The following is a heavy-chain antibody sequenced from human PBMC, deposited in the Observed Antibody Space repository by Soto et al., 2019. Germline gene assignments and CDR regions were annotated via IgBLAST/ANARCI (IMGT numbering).Heavy chain of an antibody. CDR1: GGTFSSYT. CDR2: IIPILGIA. J-gene: IGHJ4*02. CDR3: ARDSGFGTAAGVFDY. D-gene: IGHD6-13*01. Sequence: ASVKVSCKASGGTFSSYTISWVRQAPGQGLEWMGRIIPILGIANYAQKFQGRVTITADKSTSTAYMELSSLRSEDTAVYYCARDSGFGTAAGVFDYWGQGTLVTVSS. V-gene: IGHV1-69*04.